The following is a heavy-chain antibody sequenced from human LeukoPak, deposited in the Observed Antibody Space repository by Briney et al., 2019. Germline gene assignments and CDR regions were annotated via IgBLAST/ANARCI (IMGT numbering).Heavy chain of an antibody. Sequence: PGGSLRLSCAASGFTFSAYTMNWVRQAPGKGLEWVSSISSSSTYIYYADSVKGRFTISRDNAKNSLYLQVTSLRAEDTAVYYCARGRTYASTYYYDGSDAFDIWGQGTMATVSS. CDR2: ISSSSTYI. CDR1: GFTFSAYT. CDR3: ARGRTYASTYYYDGSDAFDI. D-gene: IGHD3-22*01. J-gene: IGHJ3*02. V-gene: IGHV3-21*01.